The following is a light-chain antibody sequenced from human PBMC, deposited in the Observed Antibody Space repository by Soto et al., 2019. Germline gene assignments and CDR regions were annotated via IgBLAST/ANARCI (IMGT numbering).Light chain of an antibody. Sequence: SYELTQPPSVSVSPGQTASITCSGDKLGDKFTCWYQQKPGQSPVLLIYQDTRRPSGIPERFSGSNSGNTTTLTISGTQAMDEADYYCQAWDSVSDVVFGGGTKLTVL. V-gene: IGLV3-1*01. J-gene: IGLJ2*01. CDR1: KLGDKF. CDR3: QAWDSVSDVV. CDR2: QDT.